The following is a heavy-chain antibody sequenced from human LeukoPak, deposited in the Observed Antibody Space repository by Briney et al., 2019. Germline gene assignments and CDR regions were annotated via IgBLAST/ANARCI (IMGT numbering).Heavy chain of an antibody. Sequence: SETLSLTCPASGGPTNGGSYYGSWIRHPPGKELEWIGRIYTSGSTNYNPSLRSRVTISVDTSKNQFSLKLSSVTAADTAVYYCARGPAAATQGWGQGTLVTVPS. CDR1: GGPTNGGSYY. CDR3: ARGPAAATQG. V-gene: IGHV4-61*02. J-gene: IGHJ4*02. D-gene: IGHD6-13*01. CDR2: IYTSGST.